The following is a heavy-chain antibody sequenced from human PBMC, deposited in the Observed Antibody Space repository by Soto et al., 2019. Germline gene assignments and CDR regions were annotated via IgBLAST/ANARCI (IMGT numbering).Heavy chain of an antibody. D-gene: IGHD1-26*01. CDR3: ARMVRLVGATYYFDY. CDR1: GFSLSDVRLG. CDR2: IFSNDEK. Sequence: QVTLKESGPVLVKPTETLTLTCTVSGFSLSDVRLGVAWIRQPPGKALEWLAHIFSNDEKSYSTFLKNNLAISKDTSKSQVVLTMSDMDPVDTATYYCARMVRLVGATYYFDYWGQGTLVTVSS. V-gene: IGHV2-26*01. J-gene: IGHJ4*02.